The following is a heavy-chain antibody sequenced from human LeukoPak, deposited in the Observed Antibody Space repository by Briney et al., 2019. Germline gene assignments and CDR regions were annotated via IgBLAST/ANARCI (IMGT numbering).Heavy chain of an antibody. Sequence: GRSLRLSCAASGFTFSSYAMHWVRQAPGKGLEWVAVISYDGSNKYYADSVKGRFTTSRDNSKNTLYLQMNSLRAEDTAVYYCASTYGGNVNVVDYWGQGTLVTVSS. CDR2: ISYDGSNK. CDR1: GFTFSSYA. V-gene: IGHV3-30*04. J-gene: IGHJ4*02. D-gene: IGHD4-23*01. CDR3: ASTYGGNVNVVDY.